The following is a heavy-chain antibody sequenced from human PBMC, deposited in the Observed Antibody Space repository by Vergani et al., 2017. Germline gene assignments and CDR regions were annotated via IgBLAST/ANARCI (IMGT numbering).Heavy chain of an antibody. CDR2: IWYDGSKE. D-gene: IGHD4-17*01. Sequence: QVQLEESGGGVVQPGRSLRLSCAGSGFTLSSHAMHWVRQAPGKGLEWVAFIWYDGSKEYYADSVKGRFTISRDDSKNTLYLQMSSLRVEDTAVYYCARGMTTETTDLDGFDIWGQGTMVSVSS. CDR3: ARGMTTETTDLDGFDI. J-gene: IGHJ3*02. CDR1: GFTLSSHA. V-gene: IGHV3-33*01.